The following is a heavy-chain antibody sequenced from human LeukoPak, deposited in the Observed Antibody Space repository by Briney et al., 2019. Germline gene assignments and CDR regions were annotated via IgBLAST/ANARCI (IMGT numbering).Heavy chain of an antibody. Sequence: GGSLRLSCAASGFTFSSYAMPWVRQAPGKGLEWVSAISGSGGHTYYADSVKGRFTISRDNSKNTLYLQMNSLRAEDTAVYYCAKGGLSCSSSSCYSANNWFDPWGQGTLVTVSS. CDR2: ISGSGGHT. D-gene: IGHD2-2*01. CDR1: GFTFSSYA. CDR3: AKGGLSCSSSSCYSANNWFDP. V-gene: IGHV3-23*01. J-gene: IGHJ5*02.